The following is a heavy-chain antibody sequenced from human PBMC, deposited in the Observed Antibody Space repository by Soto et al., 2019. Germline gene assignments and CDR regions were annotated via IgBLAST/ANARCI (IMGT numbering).Heavy chain of an antibody. J-gene: IGHJ4*02. CDR1: GYSFASYL. CDR2: IYPGDSDT. CDR3: ARQAYCSSASCPIDY. Sequence: EVQLVQSGTEVKKPGESLKISCKGSGYSFASYLIGWVRQMPGKGLEWMGIIYPGDSDTRYSPSFQGQVTISADKSISTAYLQWNSLKASDTAMYYCARQAYCSSASCPIDYWGQGTLVTVSS. D-gene: IGHD2-2*01. V-gene: IGHV5-51*01.